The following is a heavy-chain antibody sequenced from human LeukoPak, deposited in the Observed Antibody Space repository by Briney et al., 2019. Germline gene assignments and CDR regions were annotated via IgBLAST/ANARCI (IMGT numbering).Heavy chain of an antibody. CDR2: IYYSGST. V-gene: IGHV4-59*08. CDR1: GGSISSNY. D-gene: IGHD3-22*01. CDR3: ARGPPNYYDSSGPQAWFDP. Sequence: SETLSLTCTVSGGSISSNYWSWIRQPPGKGLEWIGYIYYSGSTNYNPSLKSRVTISVDTSKNQFSLKLSSVTATDTAVYYCARGPPNYYDSSGPQAWFDPWGQGTLVTVSS. J-gene: IGHJ5*02.